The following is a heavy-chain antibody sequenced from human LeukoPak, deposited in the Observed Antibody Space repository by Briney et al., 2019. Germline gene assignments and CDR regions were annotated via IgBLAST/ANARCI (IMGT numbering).Heavy chain of an antibody. CDR1: GFLFRSYG. J-gene: IGHJ1*01. CDR3: AKDRSGPAEH. V-gene: IGHV3-30*02. Sequence: GGSLRLSCAASGFLFRSYGMHWVRQAPGKGLEWVAFIRYDGSNKYYADSVKGRFTISRDNSRNTLYLQMNSLRAEDTAVYYCAKDRSGPAEHWGQGTLVIVSS. CDR2: IRYDGSNK.